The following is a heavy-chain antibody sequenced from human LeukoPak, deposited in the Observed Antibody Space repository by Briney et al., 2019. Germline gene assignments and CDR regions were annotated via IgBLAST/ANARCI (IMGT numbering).Heavy chain of an antibody. CDR1: GFTVSSNY. J-gene: IGHJ5*02. V-gene: IGHV3-53*01. D-gene: IGHD1-26*01. CDR3: ARDNSVGGIAWWFDP. Sequence: PGGSLRLSCAASGFTVSSNYISWVRQAPGKGLEWVSVIYSGGSTYYADSVKGRFTISRDNSKNTLYLQMNSLRAEDTAVYYCARDNSVGGIAWWFDPWGQGTLVTVSS. CDR2: IYSGGST.